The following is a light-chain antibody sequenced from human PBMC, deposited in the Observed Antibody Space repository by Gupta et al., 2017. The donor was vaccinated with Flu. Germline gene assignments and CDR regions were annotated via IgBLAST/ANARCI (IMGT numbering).Light chain of an antibody. V-gene: IGLV2-14*03. CDR2: DVS. CDR3: ASYTSSSTVI. CDR1: SSDVGGYNY. J-gene: IGLJ2*01. Sequence: TSSDVGGYNYVSWYQQHPGKAPKLMIYDVSNRPSGVSIRFSGSKSGNTASLTISGLQAEDEAHYYCASYTSSSTVIFGGGTKLTVL.